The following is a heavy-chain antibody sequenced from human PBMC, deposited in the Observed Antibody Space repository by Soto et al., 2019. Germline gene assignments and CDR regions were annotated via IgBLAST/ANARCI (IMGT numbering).Heavy chain of an antibody. V-gene: IGHV1-2*04. CDR1: GYTFTGYY. D-gene: IGHD2-2*01. CDR2: INPTSGGT. J-gene: IGHJ6*02. CDR3: ARGYCSSTSCEPVGVDYYYYGMDV. Sequence: QVQLVQSGAEVKKPGASVKVSCKASGYTFTGYYMHWVRQAPGQGLEWMGWINPTSGGTNYAQKFQGWVTMTRDTSISTAYMELSRLRSDDTAVYYCARGYCSSTSCEPVGVDYYYYGMDVWGQGTTVTVSS.